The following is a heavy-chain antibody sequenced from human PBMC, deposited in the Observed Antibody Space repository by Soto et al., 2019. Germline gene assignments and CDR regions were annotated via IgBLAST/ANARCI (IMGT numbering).Heavy chain of an antibody. CDR3: ARAQQWLVLYYYYYGMDV. Sequence: ASVKVSCKASGYTFTSYYMHWVRQAPGQGLEWMGIINPSGGSTSYAQKFQGRVTTTRDTPTSTVYMELSSLRSEDTAVYYCARAQQWLVLYYYYYGMDVWGQGTTVTVS. CDR1: GYTFTSYY. J-gene: IGHJ6*02. D-gene: IGHD6-19*01. V-gene: IGHV1-46*01. CDR2: INPSGGST.